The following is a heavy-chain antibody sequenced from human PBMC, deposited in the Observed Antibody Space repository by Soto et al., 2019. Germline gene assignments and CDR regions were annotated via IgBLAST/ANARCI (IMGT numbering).Heavy chain of an antibody. J-gene: IGHJ4*02. CDR2: LYHSGST. D-gene: IGHD5-18*01. CDR1: GYSISSGYY. V-gene: IGHV4-38-2*01. Sequence: PSETLSLTCAVSGYSISSGYYWGWIRQPPGKGLEWIGSLYHSGSTSYNPSLKSRVTISVDTSKNQFSLKLTSVTAADTAVYYCARMYGYSYGYLDYWGQGTQVPVSS. CDR3: ARMYGYSYGYLDY.